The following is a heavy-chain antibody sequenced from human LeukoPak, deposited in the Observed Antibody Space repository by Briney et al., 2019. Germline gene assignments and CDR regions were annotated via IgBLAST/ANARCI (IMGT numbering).Heavy chain of an antibody. J-gene: IGHJ6*03. CDR3: ARGGVVGYYYYYYMDV. V-gene: IGHV1-24*01. Sequence: ASVKVSCKVSGYTLTELSMHWVRQAPGKGLEWMGGFDPEDGETIYAQKFQGRVTMTTDTSTSTAYMELRSLRSDDTAVYYCARGGVVGYYYYYYMDVWGKGTTVTVSS. CDR2: FDPEDGET. D-gene: IGHD2-21*01. CDR1: GYTLTELS.